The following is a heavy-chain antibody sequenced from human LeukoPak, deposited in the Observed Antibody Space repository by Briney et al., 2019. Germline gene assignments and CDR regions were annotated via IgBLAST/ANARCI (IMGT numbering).Heavy chain of an antibody. CDR1: GGSFSGYY. CDR2: INHSGST. V-gene: IGHV4-34*01. J-gene: IGHJ4*02. Sequence: PSETLSLTCAVYGGSFSGYYWSWIRQPPGKGLEWIGEINHSGSTNYNPSLKSRVTISVDTSKNQFSLKLSSVTAADTAVYYCAGGSWNGDYVDYWGQGTLVTVSS. CDR3: AGGSWNGDYVDY. D-gene: IGHD1-1*01.